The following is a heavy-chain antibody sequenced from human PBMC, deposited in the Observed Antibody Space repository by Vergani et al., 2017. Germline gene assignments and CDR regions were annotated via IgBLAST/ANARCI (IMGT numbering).Heavy chain of an antibody. D-gene: IGHD2-21*02. Sequence: VQLLESGGSLKQPGGSVRLSCAASGFTFSTYAMHWVRQAPGKGLEWLAYIGKDGINTRYRDAVKGRFTVSRDNSKDRLYLQMDSLRSEDKALYYCAKSLRDSTDGLPDSWGPGTLVIVSS. V-gene: IGHV3-30*02. CDR1: GFTFSTYA. J-gene: IGHJ4*02. CDR2: IGKDGINT. CDR3: AKSLRDSTDGLPDS.